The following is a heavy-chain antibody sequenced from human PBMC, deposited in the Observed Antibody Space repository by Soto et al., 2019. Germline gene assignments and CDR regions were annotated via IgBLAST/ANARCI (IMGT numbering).Heavy chain of an antibody. J-gene: IGHJ4*02. CDR2: ISSDGSEK. CDR3: ANSWTTLTTGFDV. CDR1: GFTFSNYA. V-gene: IGHV3-30*18. Sequence: GGSLRLSCVASGFTFSNYAMHWVRQAPGKGLGWVAVISSDGSEKYYLDSVRDRFTISRDNSKNTLYLQMNNLRPEDTAMYYCANSWTTLTTGFDVWCQGARLTVSS. D-gene: IGHD4-17*01.